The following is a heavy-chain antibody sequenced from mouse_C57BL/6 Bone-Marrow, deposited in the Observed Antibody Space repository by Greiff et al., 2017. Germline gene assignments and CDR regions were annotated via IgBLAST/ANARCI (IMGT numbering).Heavy chain of an antibody. V-gene: IGHV1-61*01. CDR2: IYPSDSET. J-gene: IGHJ1*03. CDR1: GYTFTSYW. D-gene: IGHD1-1*01. Sequence: QVQLQQPGAELVRPGSSVKLSCKASGYTFTSYWMDWVKQRPGQGLEWIGNIYPSDSETHYNQKFKDKATLTVDKSSSTAYMQLSSLTSEDSAVHYCARSPYYYGSSNWYFDVWGTGTTVTVSS. CDR3: ARSPYYYGSSNWYFDV.